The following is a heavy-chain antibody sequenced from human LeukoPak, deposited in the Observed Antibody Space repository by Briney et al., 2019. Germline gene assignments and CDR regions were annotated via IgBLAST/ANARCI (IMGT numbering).Heavy chain of an antibody. V-gene: IGHV3-48*03. CDR1: GFTFSSYE. CDR2: ISSSGSTI. CDR3: ARVPYSSSWYVFDY. J-gene: IGHJ4*02. D-gene: IGHD6-13*01. Sequence: PGGSLRLSXAASGFTFSSYEMNWVRQAPGKGLEWVSYISSSGSTIYYADSVKGRFTISRDNAKNSLYLQMNSLRAEDTAVYYCARVPYSSSWYVFDYWGQGTLVTVSS.